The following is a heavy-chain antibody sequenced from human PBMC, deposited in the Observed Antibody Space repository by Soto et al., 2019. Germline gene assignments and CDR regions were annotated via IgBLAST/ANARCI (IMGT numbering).Heavy chain of an antibody. CDR1: GFTFSSYG. Sequence: GGSLRLSCAASGFTFSSYGMHWVRQAPGKGLEWVAVISYDGSNKYYADSVKGRFTISRDNSKNTLYLQMNSLRAEDTAVYYCAKLGEHYYGSGSYYKGIYYFDYWGQGTLVTVSS. CDR3: AKLGEHYYGSGSYYKGIYYFDY. D-gene: IGHD3-10*01. CDR2: ISYDGSNK. J-gene: IGHJ4*02. V-gene: IGHV3-30*18.